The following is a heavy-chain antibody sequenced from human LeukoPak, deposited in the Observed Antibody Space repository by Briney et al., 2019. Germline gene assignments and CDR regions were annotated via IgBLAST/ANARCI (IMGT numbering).Heavy chain of an antibody. J-gene: IGHJ3*02. CDR3: ARKAATGPTKAAFDI. D-gene: IGHD6-25*01. CDR1: GYSISSSNY. V-gene: IGHV4-28*05. Sequence: SETLSLTCAVSGYSISSSNYWAWIRQPPGKGLEWIGHIYYSGSIYYNPSLKSRVTMSVDTSKNQFSLKLSSVTAVDTAVYYCARKAATGPTKAAFDIWGQGTMVTVSS. CDR2: IYYSGSI.